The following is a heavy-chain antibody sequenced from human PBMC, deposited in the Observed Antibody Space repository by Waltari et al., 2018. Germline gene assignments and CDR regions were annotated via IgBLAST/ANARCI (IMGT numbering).Heavy chain of an antibody. V-gene: IGHV4-59*01. Sequence: QVQLQESGPGLVKPSETLSLTCTVSGGSISTYCWSWIRQPPGKGLEWIGYIDYTGGTNDNPSLKSRVTISVDTSKNQFSLKLNSVTAADTAVYYCARQRLYLGYCTDGVCSQGAFDIWGQGTMVTVSS. J-gene: IGHJ3*02. CDR1: GGSISTYC. CDR2: IDYTGGT. CDR3: ARQRLYLGYCTDGVCSQGAFDI. D-gene: IGHD2-8*01.